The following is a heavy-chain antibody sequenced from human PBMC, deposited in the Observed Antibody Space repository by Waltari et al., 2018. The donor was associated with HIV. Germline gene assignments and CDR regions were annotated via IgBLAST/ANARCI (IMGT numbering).Heavy chain of an antibody. J-gene: IGHJ5*02. CDR1: TSSISAKL. D-gene: IGHD3-22*01. CDR3: ATGVRYYGP. CDR2: IYPDDTI. Sequence: EVLLAESGGGLIQPGGSLGLSCTAFTSSISAKLVTWIRQAPGGSLEWVAVIYPDDTIHYADSVSGRFTISRAKSRTKVFLLMNSLFVDDTATYFCATGVRYYGPWGQGTRVTVSS. V-gene: IGHV3-53*01.